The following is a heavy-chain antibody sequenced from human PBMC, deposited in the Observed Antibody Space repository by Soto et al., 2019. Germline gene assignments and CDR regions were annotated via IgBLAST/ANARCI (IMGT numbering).Heavy chain of an antibody. CDR2: IYYSGSI. D-gene: IGHD1-26*01. J-gene: IGHJ4*02. Sequence: QVQLQESGPGLVKLSETLSLTCTVSGASVSSDNYYWSWIRQSPGKGLEWIAYIYYSGSINYNPSLKSRVTISLDTSHNQFSLRLSSVTAADTAVYYCTADAGSYWGQGTLVTVSS. CDR3: TADAGSY. CDR1: GASVSSDNYY. V-gene: IGHV4-61*01.